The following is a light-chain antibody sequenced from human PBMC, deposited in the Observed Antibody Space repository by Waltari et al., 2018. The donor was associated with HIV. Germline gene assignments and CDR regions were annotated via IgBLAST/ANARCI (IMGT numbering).Light chain of an antibody. CDR3: CSYAGSYSYV. CDR1: SSDVGGYKY. J-gene: IGLJ1*01. CDR2: DVS. V-gene: IGLV2-11*01. Sequence: QPRSVSGSPGQSVTISCTGSSSDVGGYKYVSWYEQHPGKAPKLMIYDVSKRPSGVPDRFSGSKSGNTASLTISGLQAEDEADYYCCSYAGSYSYVFGTGTKVTVL.